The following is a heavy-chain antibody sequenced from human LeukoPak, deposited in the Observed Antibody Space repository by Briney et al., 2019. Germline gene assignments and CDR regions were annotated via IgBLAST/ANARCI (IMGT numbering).Heavy chain of an antibody. D-gene: IGHD3-22*01. CDR3: ARGYYTDPADY. CDR1: GFTFSSYE. V-gene: IGHV3-48*03. Sequence: GGSLRLSCAASGFTFSSYEMNWVRQAPGKGLEWVSYISSTGGSIYYADSVKGRFTISRDNAKNSLSLQMNSLRVEDTALYYCARGYYTDPADYWGQEPWSPSPQ. J-gene: IGHJ4*01. CDR2: ISSTGGSI.